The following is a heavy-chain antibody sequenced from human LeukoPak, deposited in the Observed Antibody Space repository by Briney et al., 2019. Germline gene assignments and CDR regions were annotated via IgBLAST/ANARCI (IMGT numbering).Heavy chain of an antibody. V-gene: IGHV3-23*01. CDR1: GFTFTSST. J-gene: IGHJ4*02. CDR2: ITGGGGSST. D-gene: IGHD4-11*01. CDR3: AITGVRDFDS. Sequence: GGSLRLSCAASGFTFTSSTMTWVRQAPGKGLEWVSSITGGGGSSTYHADSVKGRFTISRDNSKDMLFLQMNSLRAEDTAVYYCAITGVRDFDSWGQGTLVTVSS.